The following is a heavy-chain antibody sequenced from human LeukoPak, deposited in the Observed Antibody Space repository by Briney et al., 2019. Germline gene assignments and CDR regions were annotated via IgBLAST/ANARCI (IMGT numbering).Heavy chain of an antibody. CDR2: IYYSGST. CDR3: AREVSRWPYYFDY. V-gene: IGHV4-30-4*01. J-gene: IGHJ4*02. Sequence: PSETLSLTCTVSGGSISSGDYYWSWIRQPPGKGLEWIGYIYYSGSTYYNPSLKSRVTISVDTSKNQFSLKLSSVTAADTAVYYCAREVSRWPYYFDYWGQGTLVPVSS. CDR1: GGSISSGDYY. D-gene: IGHD4-23*01.